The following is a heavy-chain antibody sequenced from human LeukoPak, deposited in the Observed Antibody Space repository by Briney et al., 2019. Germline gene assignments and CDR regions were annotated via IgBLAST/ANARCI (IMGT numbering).Heavy chain of an antibody. V-gene: IGHV4-59*02. CDR3: AREKGYCSSASCYGRDSSYFAY. Sequence: SETLSLTCTLSGYSRYSVSAYYWSWIRQPPGKGLEWIGYIYYGGSTNHTPSLKGRVAISVDTSKSEFSLTLTSVTAADTAVYYCAREKGYCSSASCYGRDSSYFAYWGQGALVTVSS. CDR2: IYYGGST. D-gene: IGHD2-2*01. CDR1: GYSRYSVSAYY. J-gene: IGHJ4*02.